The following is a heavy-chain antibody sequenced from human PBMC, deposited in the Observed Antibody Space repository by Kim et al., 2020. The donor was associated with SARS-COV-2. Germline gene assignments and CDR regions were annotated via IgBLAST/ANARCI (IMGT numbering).Heavy chain of an antibody. D-gene: IGHD6-13*01. J-gene: IGHJ6*02. V-gene: IGHV4-34*01. CDR2: INHSGST. Sequence: SETLSLTCAVYGGSFSGYYWSWIRQPPGKGLEWIGEINHSGSTNYNPSLKSRVTISVDTSKNQFSLKLSSVTAADTAVYYCARAGRRPFIAAAGTYGMDVWGQGTTVTVSS. CDR3: ARAGRRPFIAAAGTYGMDV. CDR1: GGSFSGYY.